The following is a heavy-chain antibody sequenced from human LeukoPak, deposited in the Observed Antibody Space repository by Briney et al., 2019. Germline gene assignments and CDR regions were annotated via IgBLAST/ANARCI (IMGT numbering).Heavy chain of an antibody. CDR2: ISWNSGSI. CDR1: GFTFDDYA. J-gene: IGHJ4*02. D-gene: IGHD3-22*01. V-gene: IGHV3-9*01. CDR3: AKEGPYYDSSGYYLDY. Sequence: PGRSLRLSCAASGFTFDDYAMHWVRQAPGKGLEWVSGISWNSGSIGYADSVKGRFTISRDSAKNSLYLQMNSLRAEDTALYYCAKEGPYYDSSGYYLDYWGQGTLVTVSS.